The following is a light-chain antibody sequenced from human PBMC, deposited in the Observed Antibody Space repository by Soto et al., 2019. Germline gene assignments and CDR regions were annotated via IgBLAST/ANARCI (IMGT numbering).Light chain of an antibody. CDR1: QSVSSN. CDR3: QQYNNWPRT. CDR2: DAS. J-gene: IGKJ1*01. V-gene: IGKV3-15*01. Sequence: EIVMTQSPATLSVSPGERATLSCRASQSVSSNLAWYQQRPGQAPRLLIYDASTRATGNPARFSGSGSGTEFTLTISSLQSEEFAVYYCQQYNNWPRTFGQGTKVEIK.